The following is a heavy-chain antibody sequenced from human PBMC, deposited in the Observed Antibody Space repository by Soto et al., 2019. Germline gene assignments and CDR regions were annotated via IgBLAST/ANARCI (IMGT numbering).Heavy chain of an antibody. Sequence: GESLKISCKASGYKFVTYWIAWVRQLPGKGPECMGIIYLGVSDTRYSPSCQGQVTISADKSFSTAYLQWSSLKASDTAIYYCARRISIAGYAMDFWGQGTTVTVSS. V-gene: IGHV5-51*01. CDR2: IYLGVSDT. CDR3: ARRISIAGYAMDF. CDR1: GYKFVTYW. D-gene: IGHD6-13*01. J-gene: IGHJ6*02.